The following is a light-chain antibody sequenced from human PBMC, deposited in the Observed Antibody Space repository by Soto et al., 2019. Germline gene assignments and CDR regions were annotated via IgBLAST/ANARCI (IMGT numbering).Light chain of an antibody. CDR1: ESVSSSY. Sequence: IVLTQSPRTLSLSPGERATLSFTASESVSSSYLAWYQQKPGQAPRLLISGASSRATGIPDRFSGSGSGTDFTLTISSLEPEDFAVYYCQQYGSSPWTFGQGTKVDIK. CDR2: GAS. CDR3: QQYGSSPWT. J-gene: IGKJ1*01. V-gene: IGKV3-20*01.